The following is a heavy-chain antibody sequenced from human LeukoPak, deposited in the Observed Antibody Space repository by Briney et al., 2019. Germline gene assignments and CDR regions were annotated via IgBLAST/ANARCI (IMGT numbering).Heavy chain of an antibody. CDR2: IDPSDSYT. Sequence: GESLKISCKGSGYTFTTYWNNWVRQIPGKGLEWMGRIDPSDSYTKYSPSFEGHVTISADKSISTAYLQWSSLKASDTAMYYCARQRGANWFDPWGQGTLVTVSS. CDR3: ARQRGANWFDP. J-gene: IGHJ5*02. V-gene: IGHV5-10-1*01. CDR1: GYTFTTYW. D-gene: IGHD5-24*01.